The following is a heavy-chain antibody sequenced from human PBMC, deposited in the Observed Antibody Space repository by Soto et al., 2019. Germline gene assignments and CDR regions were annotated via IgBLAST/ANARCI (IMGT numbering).Heavy chain of an antibody. CDR1: GFTFSSYA. J-gene: IGHJ4*02. D-gene: IGHD3-3*01. Sequence: GGSLRLSCAASGFTFSSYAMSWVRQAPGKGLEWVSAISGSGGSTYYADSVKGRFTISRDNSKNTLYLQMNSLRAEDTAVYYCAKLNGFLEWLSPYYFAYWGQGTLVTVSS. CDR2: ISGSGGST. V-gene: IGHV3-23*01. CDR3: AKLNGFLEWLSPYYFAY.